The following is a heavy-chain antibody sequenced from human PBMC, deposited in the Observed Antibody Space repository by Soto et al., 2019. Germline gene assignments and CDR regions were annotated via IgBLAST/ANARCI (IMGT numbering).Heavy chain of an antibody. CDR2: INWDDDK. Sequence: SGPTLVNPTQTLTLTCTFSGFSLSTSGVCVGWIRQPPGKTLEWLTLINWDDDKRYNPSLKNRLTITKDTSKNQVVLTMTNMDPVDTATYYCAHRRRLGSDWYTFDYWGQGTPVTSPQ. CDR1: GFSLSTSGVC. D-gene: IGHD6-19*01. V-gene: IGHV2-5*02. CDR3: AHRRRLGSDWYTFDY. J-gene: IGHJ4*02.